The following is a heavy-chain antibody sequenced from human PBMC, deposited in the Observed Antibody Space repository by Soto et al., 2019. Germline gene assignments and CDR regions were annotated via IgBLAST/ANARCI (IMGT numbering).Heavy chain of an antibody. J-gene: IGHJ2*01. CDR1: GFTFSSYA. CDR2: ISGAGDSP. V-gene: IGHV3-23*01. CDR3: AKVFFFNVPTQRYFDL. D-gene: IGHD2-2*01. Sequence: EVQLLESGGGLVQPGGSLRLSCAASGFTFSSYAMSWIRQAPGKGLEWVSAISGAGDSPYYADSVKGRFTICRDNSKNTLYLQMNSLRAVDTAVYYCAKVFFFNVPTQRYFDLWGRGTLVTVSS.